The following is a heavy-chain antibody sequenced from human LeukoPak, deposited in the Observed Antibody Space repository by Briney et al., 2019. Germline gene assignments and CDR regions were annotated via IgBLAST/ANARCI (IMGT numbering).Heavy chain of an antibody. V-gene: IGHV3-23*01. D-gene: IGHD3-10*01. CDR3: ARGGSSGSYYMDV. J-gene: IGHJ6*03. Sequence: GGSLRLSCAASGFTFSSYAMSWVRQAPGKGLEWVSAISGSGGSTYYADSVKGRFTISRDNAKNSLYLQMNSLRAEDTALYYCARGGSSGSYYMDVWGKGTTVTVSS. CDR2: ISGSGGST. CDR1: GFTFSSYA.